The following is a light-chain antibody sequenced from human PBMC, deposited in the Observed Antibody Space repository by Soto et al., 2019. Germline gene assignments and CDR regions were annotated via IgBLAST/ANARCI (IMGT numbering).Light chain of an antibody. CDR3: HQYESALWT. CDR2: SAS. CDR1: RSLSSDY. V-gene: IGKV3-20*01. Sequence: IVLMQSPDTLSLSPGERATLSCRASRSLSSDYLVWYQQKPGQAPRLLIYSASSRATGISDRFSGSGSGTDFTLSISRLEPEDFAVYYCHQYESALWTFGQGTKVDIK. J-gene: IGKJ1*01.